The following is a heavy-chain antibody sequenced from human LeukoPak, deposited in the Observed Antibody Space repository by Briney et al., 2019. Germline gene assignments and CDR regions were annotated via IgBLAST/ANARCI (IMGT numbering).Heavy chain of an antibody. J-gene: IGHJ4*02. CDR2: INSDGSST. Sequence: PGGSLRLSCAASGFTFSSYWMHWVRQAPGKGLVWVSRINSDGSSTSYADSVKGRFTISRDNVKNTLYLQMNSLRAEDTAVYYCARAEMATITFDYWGQGTLVTVSS. CDR1: GFTFSSYW. CDR3: ARAEMATITFDY. D-gene: IGHD5-24*01. V-gene: IGHV3-74*01.